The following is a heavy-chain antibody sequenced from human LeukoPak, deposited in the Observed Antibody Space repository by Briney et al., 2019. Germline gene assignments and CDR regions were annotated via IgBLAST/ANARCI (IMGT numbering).Heavy chain of an antibody. J-gene: IGHJ3*02. D-gene: IGHD4-17*01. V-gene: IGHV3-21*01. CDR1: GFTFSTYS. Sequence: GGSLRLSCAASGFTFSTYSMNWVRQAPGRGLEWVSSISSSITYTYYADSVNGRFTISRDNAKNSLYLHMNSLRAEDTAVYYCAREGDYHAFDIWGQGTMVTVSS. CDR3: AREGDYHAFDI. CDR2: ISSSITYT.